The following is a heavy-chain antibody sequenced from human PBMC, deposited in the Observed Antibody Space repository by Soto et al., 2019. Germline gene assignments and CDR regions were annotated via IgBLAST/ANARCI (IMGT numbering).Heavy chain of an antibody. V-gene: IGHV1-3*01. D-gene: IGHD4-17*01. CDR1: GYTFTSYA. Sequence: ASVKVSCKASGYTFTSYAMHWVRQAPGQRLEWMGWINAGNGNTKYSQKFQGRVTITRDTSASTAYMELSSLRSEDTAVYYCASRDYGDYGGFLDYYYGMDVWGQGNRGHRLL. CDR3: ASRDYGDYGGFLDYYYGMDV. CDR2: INAGNGNT. J-gene: IGHJ6*02.